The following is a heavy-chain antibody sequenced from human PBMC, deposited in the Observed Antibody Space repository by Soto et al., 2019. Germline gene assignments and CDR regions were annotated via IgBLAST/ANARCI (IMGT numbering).Heavy chain of an antibody. D-gene: IGHD2-2*01. CDR1: GFSLSNAGSG. Sequence: SGPTLVNPTETLTLTCTVSGFSLSNAGSGVSWIRQPPGKALEWLAHIHSDGAKTYSSSLQSRLTISRDYSRRQVVLTLTKLDPMETATYYCARSIDMKAYADNWFVTWDPGTSLAAFS. J-gene: IGHJ5*02. CDR2: IHSDGAK. V-gene: IGHV2-26*01. CDR3: ARSIDMKAYADNWFVT.